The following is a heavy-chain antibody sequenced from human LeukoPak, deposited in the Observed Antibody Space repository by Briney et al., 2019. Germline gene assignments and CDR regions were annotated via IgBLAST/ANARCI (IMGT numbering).Heavy chain of an antibody. CDR2: TSSDGNK. V-gene: IGHV3-30*14. D-gene: IGHD3-16*01. CDR3: ARERGIRALYFDN. Sequence: GGSLRLSCATSGFTFSSYTMHWVRQAPGKGLEWVALTSSDGNKYFADSVQGRFTISRDNSRNTLYLQSDNLRPDDTALYYCARERGIRALYFDNWGQGTLVTVSS. J-gene: IGHJ4*02. CDR1: GFTFSSYT.